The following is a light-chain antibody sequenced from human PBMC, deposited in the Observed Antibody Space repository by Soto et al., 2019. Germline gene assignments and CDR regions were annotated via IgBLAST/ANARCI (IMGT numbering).Light chain of an antibody. V-gene: IGLV2-23*01. CDR3: CSYAGSSTSV. CDR1: NSDVGNYNL. CDR2: EGS. Sequence: QSALTQPASVSGSPGQSITISCTGTNSDVGNYNLVSWYQLHSGKAPKLMIYEGSKRPSGVSNRFSGSKSGNTASLTISGRQSEDEADYYCCSYAGSSTSVFGGGTKLTVL. J-gene: IGLJ2*01.